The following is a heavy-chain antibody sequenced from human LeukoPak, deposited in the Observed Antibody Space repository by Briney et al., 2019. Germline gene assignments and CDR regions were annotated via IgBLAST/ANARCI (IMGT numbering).Heavy chain of an antibody. Sequence: ASVKVSCKASGYTFTGYYMHWVRQAPGQGLEWMGWINPNSGASNYAQRFQGRVTMTRDTSISTAYMELSSLRSDDTAVYYCTRVRRPDSGSYYIGKSFIDYWGQGTLVTVSS. CDR1: GYTFTGYY. D-gene: IGHD1-26*01. J-gene: IGHJ4*02. CDR3: TRVRRPDSGSYYIGKSFIDY. CDR2: INPNSGAS. V-gene: IGHV1-2*02.